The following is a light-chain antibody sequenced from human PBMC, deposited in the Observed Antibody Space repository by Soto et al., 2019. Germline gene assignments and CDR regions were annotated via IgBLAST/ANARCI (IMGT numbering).Light chain of an antibody. Sequence: DIQMTQSPSSLSTSVGDRVTITCRTSQSVSTYLNWYQQRPGKDPKLLIYGASSLQSGVPSRFSGSGSGTHFTLTISSLQPEDFATYYCQEGSTLLTFGGGTKVDIK. CDR1: QSVSTY. CDR2: GAS. J-gene: IGKJ4*01. V-gene: IGKV1-39*01. CDR3: QEGSTLLT.